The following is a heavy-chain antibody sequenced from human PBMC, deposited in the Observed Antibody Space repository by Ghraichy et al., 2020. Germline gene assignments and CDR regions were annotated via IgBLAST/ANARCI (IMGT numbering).Heavy chain of an antibody. V-gene: IGHV3-30*04. J-gene: IGHJ4*02. CDR1: GFTFSSYA. Sequence: GGSLRLSCAASGFTFSSYAMHWVRQAPGKGLEWVAVISYDGSNKYYADSVKGRFTISRDNSKNTLYLQMNSLRAEDTAVYYCARDSPCPSTSCATWEYWGQGTLVTVSS. D-gene: IGHD2-2*01. CDR2: ISYDGSNK. CDR3: ARDSPCPSTSCATWEY.